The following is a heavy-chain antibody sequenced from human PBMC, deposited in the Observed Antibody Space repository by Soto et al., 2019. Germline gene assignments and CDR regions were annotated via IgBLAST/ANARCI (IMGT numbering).Heavy chain of an antibody. V-gene: IGHV3-74*01. D-gene: IGHD3-16*02. CDR3: ASLVARPYYHYYYMDV. J-gene: IGHJ6*03. Sequence: PGGSLRLSCVASGLTFSNYWMHWVRQAPGKGLVWVSGIDSDGSTTRYADSVKDRFTISRDNAKNTLYLQMNSLRAEDTAVYYCASLVARPYYHYYYMDVWGKGTTVTVSS. CDR2: IDSDGSTT. CDR1: GLTFSNYW.